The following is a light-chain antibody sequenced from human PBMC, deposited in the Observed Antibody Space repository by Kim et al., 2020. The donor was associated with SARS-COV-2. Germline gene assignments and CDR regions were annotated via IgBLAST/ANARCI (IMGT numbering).Light chain of an antibody. CDR2: AVS. CDR3: SSYAGTTSHWV. Sequence: QSALTQPASVSGSPGQSITISCTGTSSDVGNYNLVSWYQQYPGKAPKLMIYAVSQRPSGVSYRFSGSKSGNTASLTITGLQAEDEAEYYCSSYAGTTSHWVFGGGTQLTVL. J-gene: IGLJ3*02. CDR1: SSDVGNYNL. V-gene: IGLV2-23*02.